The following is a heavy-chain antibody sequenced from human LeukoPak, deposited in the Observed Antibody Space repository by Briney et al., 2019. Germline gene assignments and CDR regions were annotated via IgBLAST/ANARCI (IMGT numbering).Heavy chain of an antibody. D-gene: IGHD3-10*01. Sequence: PSQTLSLTCTVSGGSISSGDYYWSWIRQPPGTXXXXXXXXXXXXSTYYNPSLKSRVTISVDTSKNQFSLKLSSVTAADTAVYYCARDGPITMVRGKSYYYYGMDVWGKGTTVTVSS. CDR3: ARDGPITMVRGKSYYYYGMDV. CDR1: GGSISSGDYY. CDR2: XXXXXST. J-gene: IGHJ6*04. V-gene: IGHV4-30-4*01.